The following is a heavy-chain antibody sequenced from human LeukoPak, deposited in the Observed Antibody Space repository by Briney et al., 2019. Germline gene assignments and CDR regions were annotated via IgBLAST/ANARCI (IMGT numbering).Heavy chain of an antibody. J-gene: IGHJ4*02. Sequence: SETLSLTCTVSGVSISSSSYHWDWIRQPPGKGLEWIGSIYDNGSTYYSPSLKSRVTISVDTSKNQFSLRLNSVTAADTAVYYCASQVLHTAMDYWGQGTLVSVSS. CDR3: ASQVLHTAMDY. CDR2: IYDNGST. V-gene: IGHV4-39*01. CDR1: GVSISSSSYH. D-gene: IGHD5-18*01.